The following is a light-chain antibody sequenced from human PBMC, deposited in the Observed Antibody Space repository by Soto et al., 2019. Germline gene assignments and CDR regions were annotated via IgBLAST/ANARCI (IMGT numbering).Light chain of an antibody. CDR2: QAS. V-gene: IGKV3-11*01. CDR1: QYINTR. J-gene: IGKJ1*01. Sequence: EFVLTQSPGTLSLSPGERATLSCRASQYINTRLAWYQHRPGQAPRLLIYQASIRAAGIPARFSASGTGTDFTLTISDVQPEDFAVYYCHQRQSWPRTFGQGTKVDI. CDR3: HQRQSWPRT.